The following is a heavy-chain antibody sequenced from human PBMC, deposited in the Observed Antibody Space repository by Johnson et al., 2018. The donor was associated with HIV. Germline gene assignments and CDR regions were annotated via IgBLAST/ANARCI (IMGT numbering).Heavy chain of an antibody. Sequence: QVQLVESGGGVVQPGGSLRLSCAASGFSLSSYGMYWVRQAPGKGLEWVAFIRYDGSNKYYADSVKGRFTISRDNSKNSLYLQMNSLRAEDTAVYYCAKDKDAFDIWGQGTMVTVSS. J-gene: IGHJ3*02. V-gene: IGHV3-30*02. CDR1: GFSLSSYG. CDR2: IRYDGSNK. CDR3: AKDKDAFDI.